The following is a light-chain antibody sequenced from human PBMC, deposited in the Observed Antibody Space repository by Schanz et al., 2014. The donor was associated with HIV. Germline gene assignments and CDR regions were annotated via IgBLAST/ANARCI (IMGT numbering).Light chain of an antibody. CDR2: EVT. J-gene: IGLJ3*02. V-gene: IGLV2-8*01. Sequence: QSALTQPPSASGSPGQSVTISCTGTSSDVGGYNYVSWYQQYPGKAPKLMIYEVTKRPSGVPDRFSGSKSGNTASLTVSGLQAEDEADYYCSSYAGNNNGVFGGGTKLTVL. CDR1: SSDVGGYNY. CDR3: SSYAGNNNGV.